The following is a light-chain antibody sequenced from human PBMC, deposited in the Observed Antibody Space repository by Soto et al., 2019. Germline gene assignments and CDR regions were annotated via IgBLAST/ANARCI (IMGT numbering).Light chain of an antibody. Sequence: QSALTQPPSASGSPGQSVTISCTGTSSDVGGYNFVSWYQQHPGKAPKLIIYEVIKRPSGVPDRFSGSKSGNTASLTVSGLQAEDEADYYCTSFAGSNNFDVFGTGTKLTVL. CDR3: TSFAGSNNFDV. CDR1: SSDVGGYNF. CDR2: EVI. J-gene: IGLJ1*01. V-gene: IGLV2-8*01.